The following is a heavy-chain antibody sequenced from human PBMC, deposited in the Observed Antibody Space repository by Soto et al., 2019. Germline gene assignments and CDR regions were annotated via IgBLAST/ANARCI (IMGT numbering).Heavy chain of an antibody. CDR3: ASSGFVVVPAAMDGA. D-gene: IGHD2-2*01. CDR1: GFTFSSYA. V-gene: IGHV3-23*01. CDR2: ISGSGGST. Sequence: GGSLRLSCAASGFTFSSYAMSWVRQAPGKGLEWVSAISGSGGSTYYADSVKGRFTISRDNSKNTLYLQMNSLRAEDTAVYYCASSGFVVVPAAMDGAWGQGTLVTVSS. J-gene: IGHJ5*02.